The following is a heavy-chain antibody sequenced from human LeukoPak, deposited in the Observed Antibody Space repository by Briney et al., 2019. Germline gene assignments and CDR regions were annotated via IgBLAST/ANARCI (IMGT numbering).Heavy chain of an antibody. CDR3: ARALWSGPVYYGMDV. J-gene: IGHJ6*02. CDR2: ISSTSSYI. D-gene: IGHD3-10*01. CDR1: GFTFSNYN. Sequence: GGSLRLSCAASGFTFSNYNFYWVRQAPGKGLEWVSSISSTSSYIYYADSVKGRFTISRDNAKNSSYPQMNSLRAEDTAVYYCARALWSGPVYYGMDVWGQGTTVTVSS. V-gene: IGHV3-21*06.